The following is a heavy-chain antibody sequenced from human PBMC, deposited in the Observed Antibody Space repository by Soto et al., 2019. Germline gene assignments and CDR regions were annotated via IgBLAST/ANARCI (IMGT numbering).Heavy chain of an antibody. CDR1: GFTFSDYY. CDR2: ISSSSSYT. CDR3: ARAGRSSGWFRAEYFQH. D-gene: IGHD6-19*01. J-gene: IGHJ1*01. V-gene: IGHV3-11*06. Sequence: GVLRLSCAASGFTFSDYYMSWIRQAPGKGLEWVSYISSSSSYTNYADSVKGRFTISRDNAKNSLYLQMNSLRAEDTAVYYCARAGRSSGWFRAEYFQHWGQGTLVTVSS.